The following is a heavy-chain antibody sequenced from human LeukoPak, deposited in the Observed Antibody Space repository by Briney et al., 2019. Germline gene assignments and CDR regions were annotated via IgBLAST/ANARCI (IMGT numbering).Heavy chain of an antibody. D-gene: IGHD6-25*01. CDR1: GYSFTSCW. CDR2: IYPGDSDT. CDR3: ARHAIAADWWTDQDKWYFDL. V-gene: IGHV5-51*01. J-gene: IGHJ2*01. Sequence: GESLKISCKGSGYSFTSCWIGWVRQMPGKGLEWMGIIYPGDSDTRYSPSFQGQVTISADKSISTAYLQWSSLKASDTAMYYCARHAIAADWWTDQDKWYFDLWGRGTLVTVSS.